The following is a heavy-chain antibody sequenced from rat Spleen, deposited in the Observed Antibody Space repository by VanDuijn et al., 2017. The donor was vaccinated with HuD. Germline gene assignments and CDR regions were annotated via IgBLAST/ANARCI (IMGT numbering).Heavy chain of an antibody. CDR2: LSYDGHTT. V-gene: IGHV5-29*01. Sequence: EVQVVESDGDLVQPGRSLKLTCAASGFTFSHYGMAWVRQAPTKGLEWVATLSYDGHTTYYRDSVKGRFTLSRDNAKSTLFLQMGSLRSEDTATYYCARHELPGYNPFAYWGRGALVTVSS. CDR3: ARHELPGYNPFAY. D-gene: IGHD1-4*01. J-gene: IGHJ3*01. CDR1: GFTFSHYG.